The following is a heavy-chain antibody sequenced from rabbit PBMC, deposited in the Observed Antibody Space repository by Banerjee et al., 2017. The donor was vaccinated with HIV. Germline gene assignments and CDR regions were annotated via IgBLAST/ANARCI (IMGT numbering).Heavy chain of an antibody. CDR1: GIDFSSYG. V-gene: IGHV1S45*01. D-gene: IGHD5-1*01. CDR2: SYVGSGGST. CDR3: ARTYDSYHYGMDL. Sequence: QEQLEESGGDLVKPGASLTLTCTASGIDFSSYGISWVRQAPGKGLEWIACSYVGSGGSTYYASWAKGRFTISKTSSTTVTLQMTSLTAADTATYFCARTYDSYHYGMDLWGQGTLVTVS. J-gene: IGHJ6*01.